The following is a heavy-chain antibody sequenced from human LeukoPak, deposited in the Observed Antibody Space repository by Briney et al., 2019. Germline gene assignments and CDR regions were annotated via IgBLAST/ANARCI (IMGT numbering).Heavy chain of an antibody. D-gene: IGHD2-2*01. CDR1: GGAYSSYA. Sequence: SVKVSCKASGGAYSSYAISWVRQAPGQGLEWMGRIIPILGKANYAQKFQGRVTITADKSTSTAYMALSSLRSEDTAVYYRARGGRKSRVVPAAHAYYMDVWGKGTTVTVSS. J-gene: IGHJ6*03. CDR2: IIPILGKA. CDR3: ARGGRKSRVVPAAHAYYMDV. V-gene: IGHV1-69*04.